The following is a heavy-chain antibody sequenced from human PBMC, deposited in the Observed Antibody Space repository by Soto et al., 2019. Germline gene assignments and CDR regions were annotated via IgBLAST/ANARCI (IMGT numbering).Heavy chain of an antibody. Sequence: SETLALTCTVSGGSISSSSYYWGWIRQPPGKGLEWIGSIYYSGSTYYNPSLKSRVTISVDTSKNQFSLKLSSVTAADTAVYYCARQVGGFLDLSYWGQGTLVTVYS. J-gene: IGHJ4*02. CDR3: ARQVGGFLDLSY. D-gene: IGHD3-3*01. CDR2: IYYSGST. CDR1: GGSISSSSYY. V-gene: IGHV4-39*01.